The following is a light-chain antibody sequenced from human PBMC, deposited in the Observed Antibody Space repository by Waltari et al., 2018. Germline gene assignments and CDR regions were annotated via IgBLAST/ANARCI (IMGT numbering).Light chain of an antibody. CDR1: QSVFYNSDNRNY. CDR3: QQYYSAPPWT. CDR2: WAS. V-gene: IGKV4-1*01. Sequence: DFVLTQSPDSLAVSLGERATINCRSSQSVFYNSDNRNYLAWYQQKPEQPPKLLISWASTRRSGVPDRFSGSGSGTDFTLTINALQAEDVAVYYCQQYYSAPPWTFGQGTKVEIK. J-gene: IGKJ1*01.